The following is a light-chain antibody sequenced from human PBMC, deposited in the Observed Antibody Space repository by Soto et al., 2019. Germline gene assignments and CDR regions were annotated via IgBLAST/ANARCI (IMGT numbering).Light chain of an antibody. CDR3: QQYNNWPYT. Sequence: EIVMTQSPATLSVSPGERATLSCRASQSVSSNLAWYQQKPGQAPRPPIYGASTRSTGIPARVSGSGSGTELTITISSLQSEEFAVYYCQQYNNWPYTFGQGTKLEIK. CDR1: QSVSSN. V-gene: IGKV3-15*01. J-gene: IGKJ2*01. CDR2: GAS.